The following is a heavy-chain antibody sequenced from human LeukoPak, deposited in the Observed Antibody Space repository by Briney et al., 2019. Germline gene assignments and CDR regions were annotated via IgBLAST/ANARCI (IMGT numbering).Heavy chain of an antibody. CDR3: ARDGYGDYRPGVYGMDV. J-gene: IGHJ6*02. Sequence: ASVKVSCKASGGTFSSYAISWVRQAPGQGLEWMGRIIPILGIANYAQKFQGRVTITADKSTSTAYMELSSLRSEDTAVYYRARDGYGDYRPGVYGMDVWGQGTTVTVSS. CDR1: GGTFSSYA. CDR2: IIPILGIA. V-gene: IGHV1-69*04. D-gene: IGHD4-17*01.